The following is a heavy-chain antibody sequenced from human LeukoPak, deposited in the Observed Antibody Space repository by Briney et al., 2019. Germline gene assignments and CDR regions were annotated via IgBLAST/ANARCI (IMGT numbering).Heavy chain of an antibody. CDR2: IYYSGST. V-gene: IGHV4-39*01. J-gene: IGHJ4*02. Sequence: TSETLSLTCTVSGGSISSSSYYWGWLRQPPGKGLEWIGSIYYSGSTYYNPSLKSRVTISVDTSKNQFSLKLSSVTAADTAVYYCASGSYYYDSSGYYSWGQGTLVTVSS. CDR1: GGSISSSSYY. D-gene: IGHD3-22*01. CDR3: ASGSYYYDSSGYYS.